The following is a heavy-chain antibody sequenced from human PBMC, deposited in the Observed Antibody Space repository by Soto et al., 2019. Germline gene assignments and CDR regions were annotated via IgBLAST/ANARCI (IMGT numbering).Heavy chain of an antibody. D-gene: IGHD2-15*01. CDR1: GFTFSSYG. CDR3: AKDTYCSGGSCSTIFQH. V-gene: IGHV3-30*18. J-gene: IGHJ1*01. CDR2: ISYDGSNK. Sequence: GGSLRLSCAASGFTFSSYGMHWVRQAPGKGLEWVAVISYDGSNKYYADSVKGRFTISRDNSKNTLYLQMNSLRAEDTAVYYCAKDTYCSGGSCSTIFQHWGQGTLVTVSS.